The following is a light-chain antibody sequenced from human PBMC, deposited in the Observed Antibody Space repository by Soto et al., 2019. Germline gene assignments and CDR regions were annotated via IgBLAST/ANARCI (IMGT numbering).Light chain of an antibody. CDR1: PSVSRY. CDR2: DAS. Sequence: EVVLTQSPGTMGSGTGERATLSCRPSPSVSRYLAWHQQNPCQAPRLLIYDASNRATGIPARFSGSGSGPDFSLTISSLAPEDFAVCYCQQRSNWPPRLTFGGGIKVDIK. J-gene: IGKJ4*01. V-gene: IGKV3-11*01. CDR3: QQRSNWPPRLT.